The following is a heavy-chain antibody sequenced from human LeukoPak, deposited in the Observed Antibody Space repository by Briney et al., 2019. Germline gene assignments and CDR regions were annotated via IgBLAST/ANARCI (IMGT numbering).Heavy chain of an antibody. D-gene: IGHD6-19*01. CDR1: GFTFSSYA. CDR3: AKETYSSGWYPYFDY. V-gene: IGHV3-23*01. CDR2: LSGSGGST. Sequence: GGSLRLSCVASGFTFSSYAMSWVRPAPGKGPEWVSGLSGSGGSTYYADSVKGRFTISRDNSKNTLFLQMNSLRAEDTAVYYCAKETYSSGWYPYFDYWGQGTLVTVSS. J-gene: IGHJ4*02.